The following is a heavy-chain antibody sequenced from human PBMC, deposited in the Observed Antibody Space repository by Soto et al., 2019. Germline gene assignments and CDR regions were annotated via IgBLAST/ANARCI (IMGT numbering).Heavy chain of an antibody. J-gene: IGHJ6*02. CDR2: IYYSGST. CDR3: AGQPTAGSSYDLGSYYYYYAMDV. V-gene: IGHV4-59*04. D-gene: IGHD3-10*01. Sequence: SETLSLTCTVFGGSISSYYWSWIRQPPGKGLEWIGYIYYSGSTYYNPSLKSRVTISVDTSKNQFSLKLSSVTAADTAVYYCAGQPTAGSSYDLGSYYYYYAMDVWGQGTTVTVSS. CDR1: GGSISSYY.